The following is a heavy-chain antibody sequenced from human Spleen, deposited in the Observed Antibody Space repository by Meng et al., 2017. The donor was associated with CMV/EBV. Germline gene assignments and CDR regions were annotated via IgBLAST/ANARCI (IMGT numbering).Heavy chain of an antibody. CDR2: IYSCGST. Sequence: GESLKISCAASGFTVSSNYMSWVRQAPGKGLEWVSVIYSCGSTYYADSVKGRFTISRDNSKNTLYLQMNSLRAEDTAVYYCTTVRVLEWSFRISWFDPWGQGTLVTVSS. J-gene: IGHJ5*02. V-gene: IGHV3-66*03. CDR1: GFTVSSNY. D-gene: IGHD3-3*01. CDR3: TTVRVLEWSFRISWFDP.